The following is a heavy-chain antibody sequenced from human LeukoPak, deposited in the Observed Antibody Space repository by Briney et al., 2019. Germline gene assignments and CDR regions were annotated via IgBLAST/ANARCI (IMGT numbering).Heavy chain of an antibody. CDR1: GGSISSSSAY. Sequence: SETLSLTCTVSGGSISSSSAYWGWIRQPPGKGLEWIGSIYYSKNTYYNPSLKSRVTISADTSKDQFSLTLGSVSATDTAVCYCVSPRGFSYGYFDYWGQGTLVTVSS. CDR2: IYYSKNT. J-gene: IGHJ4*02. V-gene: IGHV4-39*01. CDR3: VSPRGFSYGYFDY. D-gene: IGHD5-18*01.